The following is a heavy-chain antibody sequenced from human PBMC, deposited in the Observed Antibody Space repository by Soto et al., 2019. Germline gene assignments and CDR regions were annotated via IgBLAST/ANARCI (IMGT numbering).Heavy chain of an antibody. J-gene: IGHJ4*02. V-gene: IGHV5-51*01. CDR2: IYPGDSDT. D-gene: IGHD3-22*01. Sequence: PGESLKISCKGSGYSFTSYWIGWVRQMPGKGLEWMGIIYPGDSDTRYSPSFQGQVTISADKSISTAYLQWSSLKASDTAMYYCARPHSSNYYDSSGYYYPPGYWGQGTLVTVPQ. CDR1: GYSFTSYW. CDR3: ARPHSSNYYDSSGYYYPPGY.